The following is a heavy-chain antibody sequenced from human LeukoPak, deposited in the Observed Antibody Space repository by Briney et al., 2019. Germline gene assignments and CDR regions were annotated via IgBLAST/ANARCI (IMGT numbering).Heavy chain of an antibody. Sequence: GGSLRLSCSVSGFIFKTYALHWVRQAPGKGLEWVSAISGSGGSTYYADSVKGRFTISRDNSKNTLYLQMNSLRAEDTAAYYCAKARVFSYYYYMDVWGKGTTVTVSS. CDR2: ISGSGGST. CDR3: AKARVFSYYYYMDV. J-gene: IGHJ6*03. V-gene: IGHV3-23*01. D-gene: IGHD3-9*01. CDR1: GFIFKTYA.